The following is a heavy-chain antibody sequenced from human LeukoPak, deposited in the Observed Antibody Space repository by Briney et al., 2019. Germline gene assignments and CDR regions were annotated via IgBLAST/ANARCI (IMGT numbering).Heavy chain of an antibody. CDR1: GFTFDDYA. CDR2: ISWNSGSI. CDR3: ASLDTAKQPLANH. D-gene: IGHD5-18*01. V-gene: IGHV3-9*01. Sequence: TGGSLRLSCAASGFTFDDYAMHWVRQAPGKGLEWVSGISWNSGSIGYADSVKGRFTISRDNAKNSLYLQMNTLRVEDTAMYYCASLDTAKQPLANHWGQGTLVTVSS. J-gene: IGHJ5*02.